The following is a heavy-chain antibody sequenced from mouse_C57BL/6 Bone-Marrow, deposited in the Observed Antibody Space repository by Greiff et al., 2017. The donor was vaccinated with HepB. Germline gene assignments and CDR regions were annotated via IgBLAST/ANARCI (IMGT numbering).Heavy chain of an antibody. Sequence: QVQLQQSDAELVKPGASVKISCKVSGYTFTDHTIHWMKQRPEQGLEWIGYIYPRDGSTKYNEKFKGKATLTADKSSSTAYMQLNSLTSEDSAVYVCARDEGSYYGSSLYAMDYWGQGTSVTVSS. CDR1: GYTFTDHT. J-gene: IGHJ4*01. D-gene: IGHD1-1*01. V-gene: IGHV1-78*01. CDR3: ARDEGSYYGSSLYAMDY. CDR2: IYPRDGST.